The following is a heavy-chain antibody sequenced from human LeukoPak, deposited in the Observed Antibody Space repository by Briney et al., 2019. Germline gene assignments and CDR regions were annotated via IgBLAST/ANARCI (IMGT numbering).Heavy chain of an antibody. V-gene: IGHV3-30*02. D-gene: IGHD5-12*01. CDR2: IRYDGSNK. CDR1: GFTFSIYN. CDR3: AKDLYGGYFS. J-gene: IGHJ4*02. Sequence: PGGSLRLSCAASGFTFSIYNMNWVRQAPGKGLEWVAFIRYDGSNKYYADSVKGRFTISRDNSKNTLYLQMNSLRAEDTAVYYCAKDLYGGYFSWGQGTLVTVSS.